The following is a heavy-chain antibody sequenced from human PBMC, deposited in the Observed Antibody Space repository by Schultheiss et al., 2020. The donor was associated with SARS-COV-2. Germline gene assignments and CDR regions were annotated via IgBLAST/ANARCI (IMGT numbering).Heavy chain of an antibody. J-gene: IGHJ4*02. V-gene: IGHV3-9*01. D-gene: IGHD2-21*01. CDR1: GFTFVDYA. CDR3: AKVKGVVVSAIEGYSDY. Sequence: GGSLRLSCAASGFTFVDYAINWVRQAPGKGLEWVSGISWNSGSIGYADSVKGRFTISRDNAKNSLYLQMNSLRAEDTAVYYCAKVKGVVVSAIEGYSDYWGQGTLVTVSS. CDR2: ISWNSGSI.